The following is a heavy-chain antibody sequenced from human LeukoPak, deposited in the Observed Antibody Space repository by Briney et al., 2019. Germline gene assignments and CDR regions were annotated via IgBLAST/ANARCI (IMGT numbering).Heavy chain of an antibody. Sequence: GGSLRLSCVASGFSISNYDINWVRLAPGKGLEWVSAVSHGGARTYYADSVKGRFTISSDGSRNTLFLQMNSLRAEDTAVYYCAKEGGYNSGPDYFDCWGQGTLVTVSS. J-gene: IGHJ4*02. V-gene: IGHV3-23*01. CDR1: GFSISNYD. D-gene: IGHD1-1*01. CDR3: AKEGGYNSGPDYFDC. CDR2: VSHGGART.